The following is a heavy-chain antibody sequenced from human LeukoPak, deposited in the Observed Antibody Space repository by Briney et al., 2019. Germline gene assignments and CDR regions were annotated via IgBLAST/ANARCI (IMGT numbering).Heavy chain of an antibody. CDR2: IYYSGST. Sequence: PSETLSLTCTVSGGSISSYYWSWIRQPPGKGLEWIGYIYYSGSTNYNPSFKSRVTISVDTSKNQFSLKLSSVTAADTAVYYCARAVYSYGYYYYGMDVWGQGTTVTVSS. V-gene: IGHV4-59*01. D-gene: IGHD5-18*01. CDR3: ARAVYSYGYYYYGMDV. J-gene: IGHJ6*02. CDR1: GGSISSYY.